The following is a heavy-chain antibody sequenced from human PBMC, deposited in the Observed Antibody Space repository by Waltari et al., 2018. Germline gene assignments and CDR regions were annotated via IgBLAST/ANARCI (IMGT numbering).Heavy chain of an antibody. CDR3: ATVDYYDSSGYYNVGAFDI. D-gene: IGHD3-22*01. Sequence: QLQLQESGPGLVKPSETLSLTCTVSGGSISSSSYYWGWIRQPPGKGLEWIGSIYYSGSTNYNPSLKSRVTISVDTSKNQFSLKLSSVTAADTAVYYCATVDYYDSSGYYNVGAFDIWGQGTMVTVSS. V-gene: IGHV4-39*01. J-gene: IGHJ3*02. CDR1: GGSISSSSYY. CDR2: IYYSGST.